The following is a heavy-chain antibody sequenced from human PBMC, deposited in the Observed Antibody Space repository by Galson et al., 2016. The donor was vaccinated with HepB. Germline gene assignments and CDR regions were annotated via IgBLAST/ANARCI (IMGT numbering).Heavy chain of an antibody. CDR3: ARRDIPMANDY. Sequence: SLRLSCAASGFSFSSYWMHWVRQAPGKGLVWVSRITGDGSSTSYADYVKGRFTISRDNAKNTLYLQMNSLRAEDTALYFCARRDIPMANDYWGQGVLVTVSS. V-gene: IGHV3-74*01. J-gene: IGHJ4*02. CDR2: ITGDGSST. CDR1: GFSFSSYW. D-gene: IGHD5-18*01.